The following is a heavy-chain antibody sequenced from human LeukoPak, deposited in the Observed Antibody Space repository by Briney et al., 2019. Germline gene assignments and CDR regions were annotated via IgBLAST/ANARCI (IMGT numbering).Heavy chain of an antibody. V-gene: IGHV3-21*04. J-gene: IGHJ4*02. Sequence: GGSLRLSCAASGFTFSSYSMNWVRQAPGKGLEWVSSISSSSSYIYYADSVKGRFTISRDNSKNTLYLQMNSLRAEDTAVYYCAKASAQVWFGELLHLDYWGQGTLVTVSS. CDR3: AKASAQVWFGELLHLDY. CDR2: ISSSSSYI. D-gene: IGHD3-10*01. CDR1: GFTFSSYS.